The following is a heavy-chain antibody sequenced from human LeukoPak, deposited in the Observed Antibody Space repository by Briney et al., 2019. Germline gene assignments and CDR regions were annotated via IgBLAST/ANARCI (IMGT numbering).Heavy chain of an antibody. CDR1: GYTFTGYY. Sequence: ASVKVSCKASGYTFTGYYMHWVRQAPGQGLEWMGRINPNSGGTNYAQKFQGRVTMTRDTSISTAYMELSRLRSDDTAVYYCAREKRVITFGGADGFDPRGQGTLVTVSS. D-gene: IGHD3-16*01. CDR2: INPNSGGT. CDR3: AREKRVITFGGADGFDP. J-gene: IGHJ5*02. V-gene: IGHV1-2*06.